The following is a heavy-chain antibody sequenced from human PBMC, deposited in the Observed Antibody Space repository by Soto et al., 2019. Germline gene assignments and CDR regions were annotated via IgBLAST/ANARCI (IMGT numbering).Heavy chain of an antibody. CDR3: ARIEKYYDILPGFTPFDY. CDR2: IYYSGST. D-gene: IGHD3-9*01. J-gene: IGHJ4*02. V-gene: IGHV4-31*03. Sequence: PSEPLSLTCTVSGGSISSGGYYWSWIRQHPGKGLEWIGYIYYSGSTYYNPSLKSRVTISVDTSKNQFSLKLSSVTAADTAVYYCARIEKYYDILPGFTPFDYWGQGTLVTSP. CDR1: GGSISSGGYY.